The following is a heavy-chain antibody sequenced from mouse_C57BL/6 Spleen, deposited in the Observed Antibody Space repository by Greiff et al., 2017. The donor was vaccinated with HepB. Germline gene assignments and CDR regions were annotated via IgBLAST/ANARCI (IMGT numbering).Heavy chain of an antibody. CDR3: ARGDYGSGRGYFDY. Sequence: QVHVKQPGAELVMPGASVRLSCKASGYTFTSYWMHWVKQRPGQGLEWIGEIDPSDSYTNYNQKFKGKSTLTVDNSSSTAYMQLSSLTSEDSAVYYCARGDYGSGRGYFDYWGQGTTLTVSS. D-gene: IGHD1-1*01. V-gene: IGHV1-69*01. J-gene: IGHJ2*01. CDR1: GYTFTSYW. CDR2: IDPSDSYT.